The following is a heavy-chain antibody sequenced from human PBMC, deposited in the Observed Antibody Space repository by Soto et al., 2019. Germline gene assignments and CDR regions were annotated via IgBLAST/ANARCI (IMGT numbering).Heavy chain of an antibody. D-gene: IGHD6-13*01. Sequence: SETLSLTCTVSGGSISSYYWSWIRQPPGKGLEWIGYIYYSGSTNYNPSLKSRVTISVDTSKNQFSLKLSSVTAADTAVYYCACAPGQQLVRGGWFDPWGQGTLVTVSS. CDR2: IYYSGST. CDR3: ACAPGQQLVRGGWFDP. CDR1: GGSISSYY. J-gene: IGHJ5*02. V-gene: IGHV4-59*12.